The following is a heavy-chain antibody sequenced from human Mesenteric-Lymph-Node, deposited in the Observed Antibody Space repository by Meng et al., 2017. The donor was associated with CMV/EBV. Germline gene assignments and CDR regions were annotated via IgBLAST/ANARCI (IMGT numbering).Heavy chain of an antibody. V-gene: IGHV3-53*01. J-gene: IGHJ6*02. Sequence: SCAASGFTVSSNYMSWVRQAPGKGLEWVSVIYSGGSTYYADSVKGRFTISRDNSKNTLYLQMNSLRAEDTAVYYCARVPFPYGMDVWGQGTTVTVSS. CDR2: IYSGGST. CDR3: ARVPFPYGMDV. CDR1: GFTVSSNY.